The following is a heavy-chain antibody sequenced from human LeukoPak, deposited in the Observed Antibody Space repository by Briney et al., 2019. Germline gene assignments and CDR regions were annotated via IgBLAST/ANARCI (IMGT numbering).Heavy chain of an antibody. CDR2: INHSGSI. CDR1: GGSFSGYY. D-gene: IGHD3-10*01. Sequence: PSETLSLTCAVYGGSFSGYYWSWIRQPPGKGLEWIGEINHSGSINYNPSLKSRVTISVDTSKNQFSLKLSSVTAADTAVYYCASGIWFGESSFDYWGQGTLVTVSS. CDR3: ASGIWFGESSFDY. V-gene: IGHV4-34*01. J-gene: IGHJ4*02.